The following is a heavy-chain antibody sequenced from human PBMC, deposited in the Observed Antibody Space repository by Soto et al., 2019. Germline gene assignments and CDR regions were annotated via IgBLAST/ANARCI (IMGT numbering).Heavy chain of an antibody. V-gene: IGHV3-53*01. CDR3: ARGLHKSGWYSYNWFDP. J-gene: IGHJ5*01. D-gene: IGHD6-19*01. CDR2: MYSGGNP. Sequence: PGGSLRLSCAASGFNVAGNYMSWVRQALGKRLEWVSTMYSGGNPYYADSVRGRFFISTDNTSNTFYLQMNSLKAEDTAVYYCARGLHKSGWYSYNWFDPWGQGTLVTVSS. CDR1: GFNVAGNY.